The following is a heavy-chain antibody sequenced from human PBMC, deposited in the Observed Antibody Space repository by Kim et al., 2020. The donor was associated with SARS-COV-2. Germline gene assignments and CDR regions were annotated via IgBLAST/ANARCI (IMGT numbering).Heavy chain of an antibody. Sequence: SETLSLTCTVSGGSISSSSYYWGWIRQPPGKGLEWIGSIYYSGSTYYNPSLKSRVTISVDTSKNQFSLKLSSVTAADTAVYYCAREVSSWGTKIDYWGQGTLVTVSS. CDR3: AREVSSWGTKIDY. D-gene: IGHD6-13*01. V-gene: IGHV4-39*07. J-gene: IGHJ4*02. CDR1: GGSISSSSYY. CDR2: IYYSGST.